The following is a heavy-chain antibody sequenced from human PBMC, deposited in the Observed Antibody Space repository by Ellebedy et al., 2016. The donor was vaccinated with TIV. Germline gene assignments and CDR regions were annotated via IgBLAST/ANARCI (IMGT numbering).Heavy chain of an antibody. CDR3: ASSRYSYGVNWFDP. CDR1: GFTFSSYA. Sequence: GESLKISCAASGFTFSSYAMSWVRQAPGKGLEWVSAISGSGGSTYYADSVKGRFTISRDNSKNTLYLQMNSLRAEDTAVYYCASSRYSYGVNWFDPWGQGTLVTVSS. V-gene: IGHV3-23*01. J-gene: IGHJ5*02. D-gene: IGHD5-18*01. CDR2: ISGSGGST.